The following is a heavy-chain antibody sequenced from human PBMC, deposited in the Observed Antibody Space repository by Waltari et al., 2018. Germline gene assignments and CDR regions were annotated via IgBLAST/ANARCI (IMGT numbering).Heavy chain of an antibody. CDR1: GFTFSSYW. CDR3: ARDLAVAGREQYFQH. Sequence: EVQLVESGGGLVQPGGSLRLYCAASGFTFSSYWMSWVRQAPGKGLEWVANIKQDGSEKYYVDSVKGRFTISRDNAKNSLYLQMNSLRAEDTAVYYCARDLAVAGREQYFQHWGQGTLVTVSS. J-gene: IGHJ1*01. CDR2: IKQDGSEK. D-gene: IGHD6-19*01. V-gene: IGHV3-7*01.